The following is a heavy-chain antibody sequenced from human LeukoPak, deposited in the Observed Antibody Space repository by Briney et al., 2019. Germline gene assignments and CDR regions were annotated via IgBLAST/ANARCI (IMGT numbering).Heavy chain of an antibody. Sequence: GGSLTLSCAASGFTFSNAWMSWVRQAPGKGLEWVGRIKSKTDGGTTDYAAPVKGRFTISRDDSKNTLYLQMNSLKTEDTAVYYCTTTWWLRGDAFDIWGQGTMVTVSS. CDR3: TTTWWLRGDAFDI. D-gene: IGHD5-12*01. CDR2: IKSKTDGGTT. V-gene: IGHV3-15*01. J-gene: IGHJ3*02. CDR1: GFTFSNAW.